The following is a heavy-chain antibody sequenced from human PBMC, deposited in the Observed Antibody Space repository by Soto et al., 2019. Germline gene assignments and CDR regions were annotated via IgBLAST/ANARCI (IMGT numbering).Heavy chain of an antibody. CDR3: ARDGVGATTFFGSLDY. D-gene: IGHD1-26*01. Sequence: QVQLVESGGGVVQPGGSLRLSCAASASIFKGHGMHWVRQAPGKGLEWVAIIRYDGSDEHYGDSVEGRFTISRDNSKNMLYLQTNSLRAEATAVYYCARDGVGATTFFGSLDYWGQGTLVTVSS. V-gene: IGHV3-33*08. CDR2: IRYDGSDE. J-gene: IGHJ4*02. CDR1: ASIFKGHG.